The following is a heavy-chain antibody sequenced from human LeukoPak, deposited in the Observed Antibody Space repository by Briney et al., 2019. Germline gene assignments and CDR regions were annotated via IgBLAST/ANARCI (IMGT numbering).Heavy chain of an antibody. CDR3: ARHRSAGSPMAYMDV. D-gene: IGHD1-26*01. V-gene: IGHV5-51*01. J-gene: IGHJ6*03. CDR1: GYVFINYW. Sequence: GESLKISCKASGYVFINYWIGWVRQMPGKGLEWMGIIYPDDSDTTYSPSFQGHVTISADKSISTAYLQWSSLKASDTAIYYCARHRSAGSPMAYMDVWGKGTTVTVSS. CDR2: IYPDDSDT.